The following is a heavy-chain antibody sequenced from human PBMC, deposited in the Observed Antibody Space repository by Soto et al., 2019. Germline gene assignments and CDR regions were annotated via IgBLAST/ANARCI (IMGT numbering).Heavy chain of an antibody. CDR3: ARGSSSWYGFYYYYYMDV. V-gene: IGHV1-2*04. J-gene: IGHJ6*03. D-gene: IGHD6-13*01. CDR2: INPNSGGT. Sequence: ASVKVSCKASGYTFTGYYMHWVRQAPGQGLEWMGWINPNSGGTNYAQKFQGWVTMTRDTSISTAYMELSRLRSDDTAVYYCARGSSSWYGFYYYYYMDVWGKGTTVTVSS. CDR1: GYTFTGYY.